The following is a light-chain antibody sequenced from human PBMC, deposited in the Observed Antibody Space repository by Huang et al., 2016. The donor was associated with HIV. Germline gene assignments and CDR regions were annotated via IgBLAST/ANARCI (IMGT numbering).Light chain of an antibody. CDR1: QSISGY. V-gene: IGKV1-39*01. J-gene: IGKJ2*01. Sequence: DIQMTQSPSSLSASVGDRVTITCRASQSISGYLIWYQQKSGKAPDLLIYGASSLQTGVPSRFSGSGSGTDFTLTITSLQPEDVATYYCQQSYSAPYTFGQGTKLEIK. CDR2: GAS. CDR3: QQSYSAPYT.